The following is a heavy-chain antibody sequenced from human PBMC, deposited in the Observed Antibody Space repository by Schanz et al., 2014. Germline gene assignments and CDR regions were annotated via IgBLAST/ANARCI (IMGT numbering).Heavy chain of an antibody. V-gene: IGHV3-21*01. J-gene: IGHJ4*02. CDR3: ARDSRPNYDFLTAYYSIDY. Sequence: EVQLVESGGGLVKPGGSLRLSCEASEFTFSSYKMNWVRQAPGKGLEWVSSISSSGSYIHYADSVKGRFTISRDNAKNTLYLQISSLRAEDTAVYYCARDSRPNYDFLTAYYSIDYWGQGALVTVSS. CDR1: EFTFSSYK. D-gene: IGHD3-9*01. CDR2: ISSSGSYI.